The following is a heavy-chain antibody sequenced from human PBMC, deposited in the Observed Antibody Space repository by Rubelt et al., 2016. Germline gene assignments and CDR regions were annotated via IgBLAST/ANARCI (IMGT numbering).Heavy chain of an antibody. CDR2: IHPNSGVP. CDR1: GYTFIGYY. V-gene: IGHV1-2*06. Sequence: QVQLVQSGAEVKKPGASVKVSCKASGYTFIGYYMHWVRQAPGQGLEWMGRIHPNSGVPNSAQKFQGRVTMTRDPAISTAYMERDRLTSDDTAVYYCARDSRVSFDYWGQGTLVSGSS. CDR3: ARDSRVSFDY. J-gene: IGHJ4*02. D-gene: IGHD2-21*01.